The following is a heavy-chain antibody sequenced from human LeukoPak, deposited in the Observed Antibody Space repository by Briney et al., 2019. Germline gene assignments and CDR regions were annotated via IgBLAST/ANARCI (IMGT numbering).Heavy chain of an antibody. V-gene: IGHV5-10-1*01. CDR1: GYCFTSYW. CDR2: IDPSDSYT. Sequence: GEALKISCNGSGYCFTSYWISWVRQMPGEGVEWMGRIDPSDSYTNYSPSFHGHVTIAADKSISTACLQWSRLKASDTAMYYWASHLGIAAAGPAWGHGTLVTASS. CDR3: ASHLGIAAAGPA. J-gene: IGHJ5*01. D-gene: IGHD6-13*01.